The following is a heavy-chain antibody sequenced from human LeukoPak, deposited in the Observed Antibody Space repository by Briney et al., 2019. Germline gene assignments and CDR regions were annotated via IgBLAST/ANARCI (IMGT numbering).Heavy chain of an antibody. Sequence: PGGSLRLSCAASGFTFSSYGMHWVRQAPGKGLEWVAVIWYDGSNKYYADSVKGRFTISRDNSKNTLYLQMNSLRAEDTAVYYCARESGGSQFSFDIWGQGTMVTVSS. CDR1: GFTFSSYG. J-gene: IGHJ3*02. CDR2: IWYDGSNK. CDR3: ARESGGSQFSFDI. V-gene: IGHV3-33*01. D-gene: IGHD1-26*01.